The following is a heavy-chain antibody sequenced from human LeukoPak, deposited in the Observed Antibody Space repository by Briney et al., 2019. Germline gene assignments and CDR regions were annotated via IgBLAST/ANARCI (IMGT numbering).Heavy chain of an antibody. CDR2: IRYDGSNK. D-gene: IGHD6-19*01. CDR1: GFTFSSYG. Sequence: PGGSLRLSCAASGFTFSSYGMHWVRQAPGKGLEWVAFIRYDGSNKYYADSVKGRFTISRDNSKNTLYLQMNSLRSEDTAVYYCARGVSHPVAGTFAVALFDPWGQGTLVTVSS. V-gene: IGHV3-30*02. CDR3: ARGVSHPVAGTFAVALFDP. J-gene: IGHJ5*02.